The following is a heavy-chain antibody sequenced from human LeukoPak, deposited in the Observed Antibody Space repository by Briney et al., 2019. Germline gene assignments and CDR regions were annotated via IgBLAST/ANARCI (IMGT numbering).Heavy chain of an antibody. V-gene: IGHV4-59*01. CDR3: ARGPDGDYGYFQH. J-gene: IGHJ1*01. D-gene: IGHD4-17*01. CDR1: GGSISSYY. Sequence: SETLSLTCTVSGGSISSYYWSWIRQPPGKGLEWIGYIYYSGSTNYNPSLKSRVTISVDTSKNQFSLKLSSVTAADTAVYYCARGPDGDYGYFQHWGQGALVTVSS. CDR2: IYYSGST.